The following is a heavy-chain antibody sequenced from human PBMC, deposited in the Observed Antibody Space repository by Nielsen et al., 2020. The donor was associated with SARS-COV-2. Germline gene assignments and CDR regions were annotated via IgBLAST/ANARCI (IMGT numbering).Heavy chain of an antibody. D-gene: IGHD5-12*01. Sequence: GESLKISCAASGFTFSSYDMRWVRQAPGKGLEWVSAISGSGGSTYYADSVNGRFTTSRDNSKNTLFLQMNSLRAEDTAVYYCAKQYSDNYYDAFDIWGQGTMVTVSS. V-gene: IGHV3-23*01. CDR3: AKQYSDNYYDAFDI. CDR2: ISGSGGST. J-gene: IGHJ3*02. CDR1: GFTFSSYD.